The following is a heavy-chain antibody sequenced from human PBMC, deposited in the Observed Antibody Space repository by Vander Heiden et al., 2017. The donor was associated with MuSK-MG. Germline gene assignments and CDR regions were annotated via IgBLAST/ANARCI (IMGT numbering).Heavy chain of an antibody. J-gene: IGHJ1*01. CDR2: T. V-gene: IGHV4-34*01. CDR3: ARGQAHFKH. Sequence: TNYNPSLKSRVTISVDTSKNQFSLKLSSVTAADTAVYDCARGQAHFKHWGQGTMVTVYS.